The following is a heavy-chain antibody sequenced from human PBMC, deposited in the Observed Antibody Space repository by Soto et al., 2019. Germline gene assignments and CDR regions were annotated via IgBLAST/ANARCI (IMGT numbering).Heavy chain of an antibody. CDR1: GFTFSSYA. J-gene: IGHJ3*02. V-gene: IGHV3-23*01. CDR3: AKGTSWSAALVLDI. CDR2: ISGSGGST. Sequence: HPGGSLRLSCAASGFTFSSYAMNWVRQAPGKGLEWVSAISGSGGSTYYADSVKGRFTISRDSSKNTLYLQMNSLRAEDTAVYYCAKGTSWSAALVLDIWGKGTIVTVSS.